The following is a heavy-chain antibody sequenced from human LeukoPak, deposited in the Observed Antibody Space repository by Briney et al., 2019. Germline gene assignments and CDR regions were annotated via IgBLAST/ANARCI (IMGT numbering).Heavy chain of an antibody. CDR3: ARDIDRPHLLQWFGELWKKADAFDI. CDR2: INPNSGGT. Sequence: ASVKVSCKASGYTFTGYYMHWVRQAPGQGLEWMGWINPNSGGTNYAQKFQGRVTMTRDTSISTAYMELSRLRSDDTAVYYCARDIDRPHLLQWFGELWKKADAFDIWGQGTMVPVSS. J-gene: IGHJ3*02. CDR1: GYTFTGYY. V-gene: IGHV1-2*02. D-gene: IGHD3-10*01.